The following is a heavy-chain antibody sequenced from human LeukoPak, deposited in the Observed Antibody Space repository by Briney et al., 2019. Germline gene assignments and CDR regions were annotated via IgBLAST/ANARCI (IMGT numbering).Heavy chain of an antibody. CDR1: GGSISSGSYY. Sequence: SETLSLTCAVSGGSISSGSYYWSWIRQPAGKGLEWIGRIYTSGSTNYNPSLKSRVTISVDTSKNQFSLKLSSVTAADTAVYYCASVGVAAHIPDHNWFDPWGQGTLVTVSS. V-gene: IGHV4-61*02. J-gene: IGHJ5*02. CDR3: ASVGVAAHIPDHNWFDP. D-gene: IGHD6-13*01. CDR2: IYTSGST.